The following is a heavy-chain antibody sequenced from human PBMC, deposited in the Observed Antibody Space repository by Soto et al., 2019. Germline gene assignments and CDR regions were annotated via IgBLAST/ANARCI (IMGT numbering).Heavy chain of an antibody. V-gene: IGHV3-23*01. Sequence: EVQLLESGGGLVQPGGSLRLSCAASGFTFSSYAMSWVRQAPGKGLERVSSISNSGGSTYYADSVKGRFTISRDNSKKTLYLQMNSLRPEDTALYYCAKDFGGALFGLGDSWGQGTLVTVSS. J-gene: IGHJ4*02. CDR2: ISNSGGST. CDR3: AKDFGGALFGLGDS. D-gene: IGHD3-10*02. CDR1: GFTFSSYA.